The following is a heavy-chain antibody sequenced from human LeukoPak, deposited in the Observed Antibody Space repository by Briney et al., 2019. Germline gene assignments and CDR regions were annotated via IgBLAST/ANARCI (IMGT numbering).Heavy chain of an antibody. J-gene: IGHJ3*01. V-gene: IGHV4-59*01. D-gene: IGHD1-26*01. CDR3: AHSKRGGGYYINAFAV. CDR1: GASTSAYY. CDR2: SYSGGNA. Sequence: SETLSLTCTVSGASTSAYYWSWIRQPPGKGLEWIGYSYSGGNANYNPSLKSRVTISIDTSENQFSLRLTSVSAADTAIYFCAHSKRGGGYYINAFAVWGQGALVTISS.